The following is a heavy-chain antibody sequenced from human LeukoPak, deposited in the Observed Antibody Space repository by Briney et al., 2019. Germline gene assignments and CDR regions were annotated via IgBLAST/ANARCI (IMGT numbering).Heavy chain of an antibody. CDR2: ISGSGGST. Sequence: GGSLRLSCAASGFTFSSYAMSWVRQTPVKGLEWVSVISGSGGSTYYADSVKGRFTISRVNSKNTLYLQMNSLRAEDTAIYFCAKGSGNGYGSGPFDYWGQGTLVTVSS. J-gene: IGHJ4*02. V-gene: IGHV3-23*01. D-gene: IGHD3-10*01. CDR1: GFTFSSYA. CDR3: AKGSGNGYGSGPFDY.